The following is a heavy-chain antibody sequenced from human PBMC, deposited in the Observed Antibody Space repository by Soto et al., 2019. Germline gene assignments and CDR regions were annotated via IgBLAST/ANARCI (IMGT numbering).Heavy chain of an antibody. Sequence: QVQLVQSGAEVKKPGASVKVSCKVSGYTLTELSMHWVRQAPGKGLEWMGGFDPEDGETIYAQTFQGRVTMTEDTSTDTAYMELSSLRSEDTAVYYCATDRRIVGATTWGWGWFDPWGQGTLVTVSS. J-gene: IGHJ5*02. V-gene: IGHV1-24*01. CDR2: FDPEDGET. D-gene: IGHD1-26*01. CDR1: GYTLTELS. CDR3: ATDRRIVGATTWGWGWFDP.